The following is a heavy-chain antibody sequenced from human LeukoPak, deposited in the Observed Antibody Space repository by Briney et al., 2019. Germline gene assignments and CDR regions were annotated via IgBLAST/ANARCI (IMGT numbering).Heavy chain of an antibody. CDR1: GYTFTGYY. D-gene: IGHD3-10*01. J-gene: IGHJ4*02. CDR2: INPNSGGT. CDR3: ARGDVLLWFGEAAGGY. V-gene: IGHV1-2*02. Sequence: GASVKVSCKASGYTFTGYYMHWVRQAPGQGLEWMGWINPNSGGTNYAQKFQGRVTMTRDTSISTAYMELSRLRSDDTAVYYCARGDVLLWFGEAAGGYWGQGTLVTVSS.